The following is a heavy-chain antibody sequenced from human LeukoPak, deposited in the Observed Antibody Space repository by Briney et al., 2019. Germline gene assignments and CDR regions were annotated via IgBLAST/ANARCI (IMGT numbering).Heavy chain of an antibody. Sequence: ASVKVSCKASGYTFTSYDINWVRQATGQGLEWMGWMNPNSGNTGYAQKFRGRVTMTRNTSISTAYMELSSLRSEDTAVYCCARRSGWYYFDYWGQGTLVTVSS. D-gene: IGHD6-19*01. J-gene: IGHJ4*02. CDR1: GYTFTSYD. CDR3: ARRSGWYYFDY. V-gene: IGHV1-8*01. CDR2: MNPNSGNT.